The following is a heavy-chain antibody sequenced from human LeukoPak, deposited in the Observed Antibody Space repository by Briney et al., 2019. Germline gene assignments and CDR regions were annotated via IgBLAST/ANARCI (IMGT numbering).Heavy chain of an antibody. D-gene: IGHD6-19*01. CDR3: ATGYSSGWYFYFQH. CDR1: GFTFSSYW. J-gene: IGHJ1*01. CDR2: IKKDGSEK. Sequence: GGSLRLPCAASGFTFSSYWMSWVRQAPGKGLEWVANIKKDGSEKYYVDSVKGRFTISRDNAKNSLSLRMNSLSAEDTAVYYCATGYSSGWYFYFQHWGQGSLVSVSS. V-gene: IGHV3-7*01.